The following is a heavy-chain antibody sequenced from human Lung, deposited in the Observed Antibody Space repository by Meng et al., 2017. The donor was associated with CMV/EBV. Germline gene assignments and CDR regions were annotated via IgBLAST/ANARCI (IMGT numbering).Heavy chain of an antibody. D-gene: IGHD5-24*01. CDR1: AASITNNNW. CDR3: ARAGGDCYNSDCHLPYYGIAV. J-gene: IGHJ6*02. Sequence: SXTXSLXCTVSAASITNNNWWSWVRQSPGKGLEWIGQIYHTGSTTYNPSLKNRVTMSVDKSMNQFSLKVDSVTAADTATYYCARAGGDCYNSDCHLPYYGIAVXGQGXTVTVSS. CDR2: IYHTGST. V-gene: IGHV4-4*02.